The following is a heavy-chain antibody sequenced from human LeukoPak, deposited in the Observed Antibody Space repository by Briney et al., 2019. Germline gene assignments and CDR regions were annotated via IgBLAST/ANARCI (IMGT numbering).Heavy chain of an antibody. Sequence: SETLSLTCTVSGGSISSSSYCWGWIRLPPGKGLEWIGTIYYSGTTYYNPSLKSRVTISVDTSKSQFSLKLSSVTAADTAVYYCARLPGFCTNDVCFHYYYYYMDVWGKGTTVTVSS. CDR1: GGSISSSSYC. V-gene: IGHV4-39*01. CDR3: ARLPGFCTNDVCFHYYYYYMDV. J-gene: IGHJ6*03. D-gene: IGHD2-8*01. CDR2: IYYSGTT.